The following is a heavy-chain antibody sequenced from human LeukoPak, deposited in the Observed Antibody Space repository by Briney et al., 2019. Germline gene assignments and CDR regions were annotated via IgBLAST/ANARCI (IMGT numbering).Heavy chain of an antibody. D-gene: IGHD5-18*01. Sequence: SETLSLTCTVSGGSIGSSVYYWGWIRQPPGKGLEWIGSMYYGGSTYYNPSLKSRVTISVDTSKNQFSLKVRSVTAADTAVYYCARERYSNGWDYWGQGILVTVSS. J-gene: IGHJ4*02. CDR1: GGSIGSSVYY. V-gene: IGHV4-39*02. CDR2: MYYGGST. CDR3: ARERYSNGWDY.